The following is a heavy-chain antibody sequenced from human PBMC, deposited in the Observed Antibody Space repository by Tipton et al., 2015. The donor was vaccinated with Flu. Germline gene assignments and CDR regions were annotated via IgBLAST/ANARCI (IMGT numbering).Heavy chain of an antibody. J-gene: IGHJ5*02. CDR2: IYSDGTT. D-gene: IGHD4-11*01. Sequence: SLRLSCAASGFTVNSNYMTWVRQAPGKGLEWVSVIYSDGTTYYADSVKGRFTISRDISKNTLNLQMNSLRVEDTAVYYCARRDYSNYVSEPKNWFDPWGQGTLVTVSS. V-gene: IGHV3-53*01. CDR1: GFTVNSNY. CDR3: ARRDYSNYVSEPKNWFDP.